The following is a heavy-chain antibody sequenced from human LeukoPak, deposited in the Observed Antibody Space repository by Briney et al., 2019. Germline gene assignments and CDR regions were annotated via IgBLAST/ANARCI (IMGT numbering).Heavy chain of an antibody. CDR1: GYSFTNYW. J-gene: IGHJ4*02. Sequence: GESLKISCNGSGYSFTNYWIAWVRQMPGKGLEWMGIIYPGDSDTRYSPSFQGQVAISADKSISTAYLQWSSLKASDTAMYYCARYCSGGSCHDYFDYWGQGTLVTVSS. D-gene: IGHD2-15*01. CDR2: IYPGDSDT. CDR3: ARYCSGGSCHDYFDY. V-gene: IGHV5-51*01.